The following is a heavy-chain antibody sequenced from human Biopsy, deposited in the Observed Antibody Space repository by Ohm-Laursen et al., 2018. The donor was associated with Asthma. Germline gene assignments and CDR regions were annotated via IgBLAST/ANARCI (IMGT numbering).Heavy chain of an antibody. D-gene: IGHD4-17*01. CDR3: ARGGYYGDRRYHNGLDV. J-gene: IGHJ6*02. CDR2: VIPIYGTI. Sequence: GASVKVSCKAHGDILSSFGIKWVRKAPGQGLEWMGGVIPIYGTIHTAQKFQGRVTITADESTSTAYMELTSLRKEDTAVYYCARGGYYGDRRYHNGLDVWGQGTTVTVSS. V-gene: IGHV1-69*13. CDR1: GDILSSFG.